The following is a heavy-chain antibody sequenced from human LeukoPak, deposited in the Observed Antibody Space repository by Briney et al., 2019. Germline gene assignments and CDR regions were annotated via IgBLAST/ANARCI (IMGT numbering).Heavy chain of an antibody. D-gene: IGHD1-1*01. CDR1: GFSLSTYA. J-gene: IGHJ5*02. CDR2: ISGAGGRT. V-gene: IGHV3-23*01. Sequence: GGSLRLSCAASGFSLSTYAMSWVRQAPGKGPEWVSAISGAGGRTYYADSVKGRFTISRDNSKNTLYLQMDSLRAEDTAVYYCAKDRADNVDRLRFDPWGQGTLVTVSS. CDR3: AKDRADNVDRLRFDP.